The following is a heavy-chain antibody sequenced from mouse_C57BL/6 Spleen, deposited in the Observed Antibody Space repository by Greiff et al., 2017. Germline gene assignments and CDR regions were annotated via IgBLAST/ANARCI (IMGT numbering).Heavy chain of an antibody. V-gene: IGHV5-4*01. Sequence: EVKLMESGGGLVKPGGSLKLSCAASGFTFSSYAMSWVRQTPEKRLEWVATISDGGSYTYYPDNVKGRFTISRDNAKNNLYLQMSHLKSEDTAMYYCARDADYGSSLDYWGQGTTLTVSS. J-gene: IGHJ2*01. CDR3: ARDADYGSSLDY. D-gene: IGHD1-1*01. CDR2: ISDGGSYT. CDR1: GFTFSSYA.